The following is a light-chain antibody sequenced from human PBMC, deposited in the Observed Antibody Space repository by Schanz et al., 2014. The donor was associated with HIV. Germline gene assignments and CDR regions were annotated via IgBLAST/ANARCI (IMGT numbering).Light chain of an antibody. V-gene: IGLV2-14*03. CDR2: DVS. Sequence: QSALTQPASVSGSPGQSITISCTGTSSDVGGYNYVSWYQQHPGKAPKLMIYDVSNRPSGVSNRFSGSKSGNTASLTIYDLKPQDEADYYCSSYAGSNNVIFGGGTKLTVL. J-gene: IGLJ2*01. CDR1: SSDVGGYNY. CDR3: SSYAGSNNVI.